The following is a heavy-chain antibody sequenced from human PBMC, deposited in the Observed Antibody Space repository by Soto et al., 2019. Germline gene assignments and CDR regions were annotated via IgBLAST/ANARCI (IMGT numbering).Heavy chain of an antibody. CDR1: GFTFSSYW. CDR3: ARYLHNHDYYYGMYV. Sequence: EVPLVESGGGLVQPGGSLRLSCAASGFTFSSYWMHWVRQAPGKGLVWVSRINSDGSSTSYADSMKGRFTISRDNAKDTLYLQRNSLRAEDTAVYYCARYLHNHDYYYGMYVWGQGATVTFCS. D-gene: IGHD1-20*01. J-gene: IGHJ6*02. V-gene: IGHV3-74*01. CDR2: INSDGSST.